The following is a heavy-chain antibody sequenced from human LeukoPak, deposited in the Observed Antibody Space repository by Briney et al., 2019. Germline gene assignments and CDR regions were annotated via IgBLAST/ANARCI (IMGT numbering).Heavy chain of an antibody. J-gene: IGHJ4*02. D-gene: IGHD1-26*01. CDR2: ISINTDT. Sequence: GGSLRLSCAASGIAVIGHYMSWVRQPPGKGLEWVSFISINTDTFYADSVRGRFTISRDSSRNTLFLQMNSLRDEDSAVYYCAIAQSWDELFDSWGQGTLVTVSS. V-gene: IGHV3-53*01. CDR1: GIAVIGHY. CDR3: AIAQSWDELFDS.